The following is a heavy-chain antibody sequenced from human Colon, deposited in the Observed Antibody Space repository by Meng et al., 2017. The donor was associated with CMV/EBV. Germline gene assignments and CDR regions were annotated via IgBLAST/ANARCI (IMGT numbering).Heavy chain of an antibody. Sequence: GGSLRLSCAASGFTFSDFYMHWIRQAPGKGLEWVSHISSDGNTIYYADFVKGRFTTSTDNAKNLLYLQMNSLRAEDTAIYYCARDPRDYRYYYGMDVWGRGTTVTVSS. CDR1: GFTFSDFY. V-gene: IGHV3-11*04. CDR2: ISSDGNTI. J-gene: IGHJ6*02. D-gene: IGHD4/OR15-4a*01. CDR3: ARDPRDYRYYYGMDV.